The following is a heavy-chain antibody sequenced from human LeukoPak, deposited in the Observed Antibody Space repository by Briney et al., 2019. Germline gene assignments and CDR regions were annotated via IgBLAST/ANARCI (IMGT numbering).Heavy chain of an antibody. CDR1: GGSISSYY. CDR3: ARQQLVPSTPFDY. Sequence: SETLSLTCTVSGGSISSYYWSWIRQPPGKGLEWIGYIYYSGSTNYNPSLKSRVTISVDTSKNQFSLKLSSVTAADTAVYYCARQQLVPSTPFDYWGQGTLVTVSS. CDR2: IYYSGST. D-gene: IGHD6-13*01. J-gene: IGHJ4*02. V-gene: IGHV4-59*01.